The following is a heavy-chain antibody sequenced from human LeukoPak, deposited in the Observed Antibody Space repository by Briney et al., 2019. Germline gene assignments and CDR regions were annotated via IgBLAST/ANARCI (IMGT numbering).Heavy chain of an antibody. CDR1: GFTFDNYA. V-gene: IGHV3-9*01. CDR3: ARYRHLGY. J-gene: IGHJ4*02. CDR2: ISWNSGSI. D-gene: IGHD2-2*02. Sequence: GGSLRLSCAASGFTFDNYAMHWVRQAPGKGLEWVSGISWNSGSIGYADSVKGRLTISRDNGKNSLYLQMNSLRAEDTAVYYCARYRHLGYWGQGTLVTVSS.